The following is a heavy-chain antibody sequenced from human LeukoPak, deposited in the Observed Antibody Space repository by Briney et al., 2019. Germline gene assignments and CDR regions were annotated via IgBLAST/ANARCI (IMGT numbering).Heavy chain of an antibody. D-gene: IGHD2-2*01. CDR1: GGSFSGYY. CDR2: INHSGST. Sequence: PSETLSLTCAVYGGSFSGYYWSWIRQPPGKGLEWIGEINHSGSTNYNPSLKSRVTISVDTSKNQFSLKLSSVTAADTAVYYCARSRVVPAAIMRPNYFDYWGQGTLVTVSS. CDR3: ARSRVVPAAIMRPNYFDY. J-gene: IGHJ4*02. V-gene: IGHV4-34*01.